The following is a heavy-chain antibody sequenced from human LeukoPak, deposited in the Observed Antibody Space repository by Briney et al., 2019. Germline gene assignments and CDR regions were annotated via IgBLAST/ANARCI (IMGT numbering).Heavy chain of an antibody. D-gene: IGHD3-3*01. J-gene: IGHJ4*02. V-gene: IGHV3-9*01. CDR1: GFTFDDYA. CDR3: SGGTIFGVFDY. Sequence: GRSLRLSCAASGFTFDDYAMHWVRQAPGKGLEWVSGISWNSGSIGYADSVKGRFTISRDNSKNTLYLQMNSLRAEDTAVYYCSGGTIFGVFDYWGQGTLVTVSS. CDR2: ISWNSGSI.